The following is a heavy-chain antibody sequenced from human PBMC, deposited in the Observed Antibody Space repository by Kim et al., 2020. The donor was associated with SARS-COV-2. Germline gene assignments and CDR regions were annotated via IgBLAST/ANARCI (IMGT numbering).Heavy chain of an antibody. J-gene: IGHJ4*02. CDR3: AKDGSTGSHAGFDS. Sequence: GGSLRLSCAVSGFYFRSYGMNWVRQAPGKGLEWVSGIKSSGGTTYYADSVKGRITISRDTSKNTLYLQMNSLRAEDTAVYYCAKDGSTGSHAGFDSWGQGTLVTASS. CDR1: GFYFRSYG. V-gene: IGHV3-23*01. CDR2: IKSSGGTT. D-gene: IGHD1-26*01.